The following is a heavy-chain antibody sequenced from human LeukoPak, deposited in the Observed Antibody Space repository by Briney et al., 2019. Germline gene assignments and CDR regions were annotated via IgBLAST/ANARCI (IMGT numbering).Heavy chain of an antibody. J-gene: IGHJ4*02. D-gene: IGHD3-10*01. CDR3: ARANTYGSGITPDY. Sequence: ASVKVSCKASGYTFTSYDINWVRQATGQGLEWMGWMNPNSGNTGYAQKLQGRVTMTTDTSTSTAYMELRSLRSDDTAVYYCARANTYGSGITPDYWGQGTLVTVSS. CDR2: MNPNSGNT. V-gene: IGHV1-8*02. CDR1: GYTFTSYD.